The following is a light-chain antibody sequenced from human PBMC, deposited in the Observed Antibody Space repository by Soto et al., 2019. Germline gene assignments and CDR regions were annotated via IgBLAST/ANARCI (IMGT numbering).Light chain of an antibody. Sequence: QSVLTQTPSVSGAPGQRVPISCTGSSSNIGAGYDVHWYQQLPGTAPKLLIYLNSNRPSGVPDRFSGSKSGTAASLAITRLQAEDEADYYCQSYDHRLSGVMFGGGTKVTVL. CDR1: SSNIGAGYD. CDR2: LNS. J-gene: IGLJ3*02. CDR3: QSYDHRLSGVM. V-gene: IGLV1-40*01.